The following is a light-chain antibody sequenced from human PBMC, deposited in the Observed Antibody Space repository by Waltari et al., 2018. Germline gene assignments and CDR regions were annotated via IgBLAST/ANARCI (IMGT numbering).Light chain of an antibody. CDR3: QQYHSLPFT. Sequence: DIQMTQSPSTLSASVGDRVTITCRASQSINTWLAWYQKKPGKAPKVLIYKASNLESGVPSKFSGRGSGTEFTLTISSLQPDDFAIYYCQQYHSLPFTFGPGTKVDVK. CDR1: QSINTW. J-gene: IGKJ3*01. CDR2: KAS. V-gene: IGKV1-5*03.